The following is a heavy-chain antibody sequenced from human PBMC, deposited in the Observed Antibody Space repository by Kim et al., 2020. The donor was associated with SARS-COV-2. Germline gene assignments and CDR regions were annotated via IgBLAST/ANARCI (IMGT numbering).Heavy chain of an antibody. J-gene: IGHJ6*02. CDR1: GGSFSGYY. V-gene: IGHV4-34*01. CDR3: ASLRGQTYYYGMDV. Sequence: SETLSLTCAVYGGSFSGYYWSWIRQPPGKGLEWIGEINHSGSTNYNPSLKSRVTISVDTSKNQFSLKLSSVTAADTAVYYCASLRGQTYYYGMDVWGQGTTVTVSS. D-gene: IGHD4-17*01. CDR2: INHSGST.